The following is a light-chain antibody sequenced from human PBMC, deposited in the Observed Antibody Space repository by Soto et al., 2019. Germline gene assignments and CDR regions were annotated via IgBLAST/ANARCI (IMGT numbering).Light chain of an antibody. CDR2: EVS. V-gene: IGLV2-14*01. Sequence: QSALTQPASVSGSPGQSITIPCTGTSSDVGGYDYVSWYQLHPGKAPKLMIFEVSNRPSGVSYRFSGSKSGNTASLTISGLQVEDEADYFCSSYSISTAYLFGTGTKVTV. CDR1: SSDVGGYDY. CDR3: SSYSISTAYL. J-gene: IGLJ1*01.